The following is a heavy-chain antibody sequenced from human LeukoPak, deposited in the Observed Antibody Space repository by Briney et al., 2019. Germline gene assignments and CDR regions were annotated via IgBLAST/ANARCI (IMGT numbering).Heavy chain of an antibody. J-gene: IGHJ6*03. CDR2: IKQDGSEK. CDR1: GFTFSSYW. D-gene: IGHD3-3*01. CDR3: ARAGFWSGYYYYYMDV. Sequence: GGSLRLSCAASGFTFSSYWMSWVRQAPGKGLEWVANIKQDGSEKYYVDSVKGRFTISRDNAKNSLYLQMNSLRAEDTAVYYCARAGFWSGYYYYYMDVWGKGTTVTVSS. V-gene: IGHV3-7*01.